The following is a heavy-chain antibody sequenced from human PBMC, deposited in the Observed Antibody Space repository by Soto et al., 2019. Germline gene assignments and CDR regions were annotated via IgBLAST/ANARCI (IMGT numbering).Heavy chain of an antibody. J-gene: IGHJ6*02. V-gene: IGHV4-30-4*01. CDR3: AREVNNYYGIDV. Sequence: QVQLQESGPGLVKPSQTLSLTCSISGASISSDDYYWSCFRQPPGKVLEWIGYISYSGSTYYNPSLKSRITISVDTSKTQFSLILSSVTAADTAVFYCAREVNNYYGIDVWGQGTTVTVSS. CDR2: ISYSGST. CDR1: GASISSDDYY.